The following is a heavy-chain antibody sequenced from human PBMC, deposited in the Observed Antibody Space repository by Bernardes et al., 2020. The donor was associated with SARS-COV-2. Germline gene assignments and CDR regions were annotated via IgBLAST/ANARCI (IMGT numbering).Heavy chain of an antibody. CDR1: GGSFSGYY. CDR3: ARGMVSGSYWNYYYYGMDV. Sequence: SETLSLTCAVYGGSFSGYYWSWIRQPPGKGLEWIGEINHSGSTNYNPSLKSRVTISVDTSKNQFSLKLSSVTAADTAVYYCARGMVSGSYWNYYYYGMDVWGQGTTVTVSS. J-gene: IGHJ6*02. D-gene: IGHD1-26*01. CDR2: INHSGST. V-gene: IGHV4-34*01.